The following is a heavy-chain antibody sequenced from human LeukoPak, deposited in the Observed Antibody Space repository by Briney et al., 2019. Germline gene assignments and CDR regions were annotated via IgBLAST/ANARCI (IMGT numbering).Heavy chain of an antibody. Sequence: GESLKISCKGSGYSFSSYWIGWVRQMPGKGLEWMGIIYPGDSETRYSLSFQGQVTISADKSISTAFLQWSSLKASDTAMYYCARPGRATVTRLDYWGQGTLVTVTS. CDR3: ARPGRATVTRLDY. J-gene: IGHJ4*02. CDR1: GYSFSSYW. D-gene: IGHD4-17*01. CDR2: IYPGDSET. V-gene: IGHV5-51*01.